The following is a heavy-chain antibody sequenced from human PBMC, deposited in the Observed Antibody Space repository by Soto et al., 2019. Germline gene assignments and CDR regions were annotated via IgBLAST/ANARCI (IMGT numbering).Heavy chain of an antibody. Sequence: GGSLRLSCAASGFTFSSYWMHWVRQAPGKGLVWVSRINSDGSSTSYADSVKGRFTISRDNAKNTLYLQVNSLRAEDTAVYYCATALGTSGWFDYWGQGTLVTVSS. V-gene: IGHV3-74*01. CDR2: INSDGSST. CDR1: GFTFSSYW. CDR3: ATALGTSGWFDY. D-gene: IGHD6-19*01. J-gene: IGHJ4*02.